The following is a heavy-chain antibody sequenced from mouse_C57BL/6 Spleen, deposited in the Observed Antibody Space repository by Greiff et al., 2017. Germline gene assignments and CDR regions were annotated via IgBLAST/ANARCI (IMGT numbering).Heavy chain of an antibody. Sequence: VQLQQSGPELVKPGASVKLSCKASGYTFTSYDIHWVKQRPGQGLEWLGWIYPRDGSTKYNEKFKGKATLTVDTSSSTAYMGLHSLTSVDSAVYFCAGEGSGYDYWGQGTTLTVSA. J-gene: IGHJ2*01. V-gene: IGHV1-85*01. CDR1: GYTFTSYD. D-gene: IGHD3-2*02. CDR3: AGEGSGYDY. CDR2: IYPRDGST.